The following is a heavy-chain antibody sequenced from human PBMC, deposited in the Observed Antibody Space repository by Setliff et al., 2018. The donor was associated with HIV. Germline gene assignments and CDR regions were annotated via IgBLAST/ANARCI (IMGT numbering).Heavy chain of an antibody. Sequence: GGSLRLSCAASGFTFSSYSMNWVRQAPGKGLEWVSSISSSSSYIYYVDSVKGRFTISRDNAKNSLYLQMNSLRAEDTAVYYCASHFGYCSSTSCEGYWGQGALVTVSS. CDR2: ISSSSSYI. V-gene: IGHV3-21*04. CDR3: ASHFGYCSSTSCEGY. J-gene: IGHJ4*02. D-gene: IGHD2-2*01. CDR1: GFTFSSYS.